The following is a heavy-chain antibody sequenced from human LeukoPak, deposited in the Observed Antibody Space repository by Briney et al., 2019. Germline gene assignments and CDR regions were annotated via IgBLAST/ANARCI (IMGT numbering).Heavy chain of an antibody. CDR1: GFTLSSHG. D-gene: IGHD1-26*01. CDR2: MWYDGSKE. CDR3: ARDLSFGSLDF. V-gene: IGHV3-33*01. J-gene: IGHJ4*02. Sequence: RPGGSLRLSCAASGFTLSSHGMHWVRQAPGKGREWVAGMWYDGSKEDYADSVKGRFTISRDMSKNTLNLQMNSLRVEDTAMFYCARDLSFGSLDFRGQGTLVTVSS.